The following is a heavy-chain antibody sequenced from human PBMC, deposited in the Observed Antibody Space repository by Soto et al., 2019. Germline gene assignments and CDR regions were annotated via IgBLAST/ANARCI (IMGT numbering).Heavy chain of an antibody. D-gene: IGHD3-10*01. CDR1: GFSFTDAW. V-gene: IGHV3-15*01. CDR2: IISRTDGGTT. CDR3: TTDYYFGSGNGDY. J-gene: IGHJ4*02. Sequence: EVQLVESGGGLAQPGGSLRLSCAASGFSFTDAWMTWVRQAPGKGLEWVGRIISRTDGGTTDYAAPVKGRFSISRDDSKNMLYLQMTSLKTEDTAVYFCTTDYYFGSGNGDYWGQGTLVNVAS.